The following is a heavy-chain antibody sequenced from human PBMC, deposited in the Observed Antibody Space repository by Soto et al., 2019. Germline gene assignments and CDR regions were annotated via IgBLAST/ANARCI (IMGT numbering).Heavy chain of an antibody. D-gene: IGHD6-13*01. CDR2: TYYRSKWYN. J-gene: IGHJ5*02. Sequence: SRTLSLTCAMSGDSVSSNRAAWKWIRQSPSRGLEWLGRTYYRSKWYNDYAVSVKSRITVNPDTSKNQFSLHLNSVTPDDTAVYYCARTPASGTLDPWGQGTLVTVSS. CDR3: ARTPASGTLDP. CDR1: GDSVSSNRAA. V-gene: IGHV6-1*01.